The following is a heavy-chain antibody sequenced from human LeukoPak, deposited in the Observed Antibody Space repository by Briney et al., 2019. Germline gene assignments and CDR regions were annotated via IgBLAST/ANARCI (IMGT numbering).Heavy chain of an antibody. J-gene: IGHJ5*02. V-gene: IGHV4-34*01. CDR1: GGSFSGYY. Sequence: KPSETLSLTCAVYGGSFSGYYWSWIRQPPGKGLEWIGEINHSGSTNYNPSLKSRATISVDTSENQFSLKLSSVTAAVTAVYYCARGPRWFDPWGQGTLVTVSS. CDR3: ARGPRWFDP. D-gene: IGHD6-6*01. CDR2: INHSGST.